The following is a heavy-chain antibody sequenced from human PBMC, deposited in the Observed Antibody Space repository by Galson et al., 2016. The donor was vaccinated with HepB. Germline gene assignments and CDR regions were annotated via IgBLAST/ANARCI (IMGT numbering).Heavy chain of an antibody. CDR3: ARETVVVISASGHYSEMDV. D-gene: IGHD2-15*01. V-gene: IGHV1-18*01. Sequence: SVKVSCKASGYSFASYGISWVRQAPGQGFEWMGWINTYNGDTKFAPKFQGRVSMTTDTSTTTAYMELRSLRSDDTAVYYCARETVVVISASGHYSEMDVWGQGTTVTVSS. CDR2: INTYNGDT. CDR1: GYSFASYG. J-gene: IGHJ6*02.